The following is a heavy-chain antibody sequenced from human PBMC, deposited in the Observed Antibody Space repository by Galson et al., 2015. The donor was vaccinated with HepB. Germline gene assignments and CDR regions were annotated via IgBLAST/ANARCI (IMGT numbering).Heavy chain of an antibody. CDR3: ARGGTFGELFLT. J-gene: IGHJ5*02. Sequence: SLRLSCAASGFNFSDHYLSWIRQAPGKGLEWISYITGSGTYMTYADSVKGRFTVSRDNAKMSLYLQMNSLTAEDTALYYCARGGTFGELFLTWGQGTLVTVSS. V-gene: IGHV3-11*05. CDR1: GFNFSDHY. D-gene: IGHD3-10*01. CDR2: ITGSGTYM.